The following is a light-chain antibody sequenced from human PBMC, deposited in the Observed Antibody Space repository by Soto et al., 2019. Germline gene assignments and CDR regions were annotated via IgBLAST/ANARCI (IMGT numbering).Light chain of an antibody. CDR1: QSVSFH. CDR2: GAF. V-gene: IGKV3-15*01. J-gene: IGKJ4*01. Sequence: EIVMTQSPATLSVSPGETATLSCRASQSVSFHLAWYQQKPGQAPRLLIYGAFTRATGIPARFSGSGSGTEFTLTISSLQSEDFALYYCQQYKNWPPITFGRGTKVDIK. CDR3: QQYKNWPPIT.